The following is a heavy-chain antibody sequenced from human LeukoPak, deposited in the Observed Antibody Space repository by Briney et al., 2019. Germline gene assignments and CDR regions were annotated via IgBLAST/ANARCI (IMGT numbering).Heavy chain of an antibody. CDR1: GFTFSSYG. CDR3: AKDGSNSFLYYMDV. J-gene: IGHJ6*03. CDR2: ISGSGGST. Sequence: PGGSLRLSCAASGFTFSSYGMSWVRQAPGKGLEWVSAISGSGGSTYYADSVKGRFTISRDNSKNTLYLQMNSLRAEDTAVYYCAKDGSNSFLYYMDVWGKGTTVTVSS. V-gene: IGHV3-23*01. D-gene: IGHD4-11*01.